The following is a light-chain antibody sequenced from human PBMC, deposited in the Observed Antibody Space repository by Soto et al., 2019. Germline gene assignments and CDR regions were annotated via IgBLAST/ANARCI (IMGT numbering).Light chain of an antibody. V-gene: IGLV2-14*01. CDR2: QVT. Sequence: QSVLTQPASVSGSPGQSITISCTGTSSDLAIYNYVSWYQQQPGKAPKLMIYQVTNRPSGVSNRFSGSRSGNTASLTISGLQAEDEADYYCSSYTSFNKGVFGTGTKVTVL. CDR1: SSDLAIYNY. CDR3: SSYTSFNKGV. J-gene: IGLJ1*01.